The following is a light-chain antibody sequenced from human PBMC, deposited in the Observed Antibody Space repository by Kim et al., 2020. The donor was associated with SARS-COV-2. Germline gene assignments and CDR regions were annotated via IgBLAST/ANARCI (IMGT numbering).Light chain of an antibody. CDR1: KLGDKY. CDR2: QDN. Sequence: SYELTQPPSVSVSPGQTASITCSGDKLGDKYACWYQQKPGQSPVLVIYQDNKRPSGIPERFSGSNSGNTATLTISGAQAMDEAYYYCQAWDSSTAWVFGGGTQLTVL. V-gene: IGLV3-1*01. J-gene: IGLJ3*02. CDR3: QAWDSSTAWV.